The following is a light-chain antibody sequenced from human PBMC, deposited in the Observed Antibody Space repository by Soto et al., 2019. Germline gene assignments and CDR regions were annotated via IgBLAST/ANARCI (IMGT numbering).Light chain of an antibody. CDR3: AAWDESLNAVV. CDR2: TNN. V-gene: IGLV1-44*01. Sequence: QSVLTQPPSVSGTPGHKVSISCSGSTSNLGGNTVNWYQQLPGTAPKLLIYTNNQRPSGVPDRFSGSKSGTSASLAISGLRSEDEADFYCAAWDESLNAVVFGGGTKLTVL. CDR1: TSNLGGNT. J-gene: IGLJ2*01.